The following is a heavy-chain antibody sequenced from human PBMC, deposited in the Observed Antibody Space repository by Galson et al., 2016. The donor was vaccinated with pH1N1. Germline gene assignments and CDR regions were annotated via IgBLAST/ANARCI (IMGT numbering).Heavy chain of an antibody. CDR2: IFTSGST. V-gene: IGHV4-61*02. D-gene: IGHD3-3*01. CDR1: GGSISSGSYY. Sequence: TLSLTCTVSGGSISSGSYYWSWIRQPAGKGLEWVGRIFTSGSTNYNTSLKSRVTISMDTSKNQFSLKLRSVTAADTAVYYCATFTRFTHSDAYDIWGHGTMVTVSS. CDR3: ATFTRFTHSDAYDI. J-gene: IGHJ3*02.